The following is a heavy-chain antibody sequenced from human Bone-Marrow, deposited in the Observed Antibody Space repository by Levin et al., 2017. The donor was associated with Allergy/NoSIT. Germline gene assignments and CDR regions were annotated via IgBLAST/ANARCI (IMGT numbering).Heavy chain of an antibody. CDR1: GFTFSTSN. CDR3: TSRVGGSTPFDP. Sequence: GESLKISCVDSGFTFSTSNMNWVRQAPGKGLEWVSSISSSSTYIYYADSVKGRFSVSRDNAKNSLYLQMNSLRVEDTAVYYCTSRVGGSTPFDPWGQGTLVTVSS. CDR2: ISSSSTYI. V-gene: IGHV3-21*01. J-gene: IGHJ5*02. D-gene: IGHD6-13*01.